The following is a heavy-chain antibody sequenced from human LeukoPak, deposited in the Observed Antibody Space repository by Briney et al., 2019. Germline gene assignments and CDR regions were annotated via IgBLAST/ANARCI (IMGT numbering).Heavy chain of an antibody. Sequence: GVTLSLSCAVSGFTFNRYEKNWVRQGPGKGLEWVSYIRRLRNTIHYAGSVKGRFTNARDSAKNSLYLQVNRLRVDDTAVFYCARAVYSSADGPAWVGGTVVTVPS. CDR3: ARAVYSSADGPA. CDR1: GFTFNRYE. J-gene: IGHJ5*02. CDR2: IRRLRNTI. D-gene: IGHD6-25*01. V-gene: IGHV3-48*03.